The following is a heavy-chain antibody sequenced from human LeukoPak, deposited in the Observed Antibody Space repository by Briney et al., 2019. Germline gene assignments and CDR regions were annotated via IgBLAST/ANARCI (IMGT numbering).Heavy chain of an antibody. J-gene: IGHJ4*02. CDR1: GFTFGNHY. CDR2: ITGSGDST. D-gene: IGHD1-26*01. Sequence: GGSLRLSGEGSGFTFGNHYMSWIRQAPGKGLEWVSAITGSGDSTFYADSVKGRCTISRDNSKNTLSLQMNTLRAEDTAVYYCAKENPVGGTNYFDYWGQGTLVTVSS. V-gene: IGHV3-23*01. CDR3: AKENPVGGTNYFDY.